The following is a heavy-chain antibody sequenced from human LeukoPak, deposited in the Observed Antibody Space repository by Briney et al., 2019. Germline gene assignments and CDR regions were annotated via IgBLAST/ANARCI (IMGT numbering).Heavy chain of an antibody. CDR2: IYNNENT. Sequence: SETLSLTCAVSGASISDYYWGWIRHPPGKGLELIASIYNNENTNYNPSLKSRVTISIDTSKNQFSLRLRSVTAADTAVYYCARGGTTWFDPWGQGTLVTVSS. J-gene: IGHJ5*02. CDR3: ARGGTTWFDP. V-gene: IGHV4-59*12. CDR1: GASISDYY. D-gene: IGHD1-14*01.